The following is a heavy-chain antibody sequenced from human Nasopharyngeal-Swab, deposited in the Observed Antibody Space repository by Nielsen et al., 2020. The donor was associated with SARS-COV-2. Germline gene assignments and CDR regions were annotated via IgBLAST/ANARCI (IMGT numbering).Heavy chain of an antibody. CDR1: GFTFSTYA. J-gene: IGHJ3*02. CDR3: ARDGDDYYDTYDAFDI. CDR2: MSDDGSNK. Sequence: GESLKISCAASGFTFSTYAMHWVRQAPGKGLEWVAVMSDDGSNKFYAGSVKGRFTISRDNSKNTLYLQMNSLRAEDTAVYYCARDGDDYYDTYDAFDIWGQGTMVTVSS. V-gene: IGHV3-30-3*01. D-gene: IGHD3-22*01.